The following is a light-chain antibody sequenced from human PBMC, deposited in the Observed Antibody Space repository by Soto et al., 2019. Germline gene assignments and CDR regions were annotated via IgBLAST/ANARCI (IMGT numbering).Light chain of an antibody. Sequence: EIVMTQSPATLSVSPGERATLSCRASQSVRSNLAWYQQKPGQAPRLLIYGASTRATGIPARFSGSGSGTEFTLTISSLQSEDFAVYFCQQYNNWPPVTFGQGTKVEIK. CDR2: GAS. V-gene: IGKV3-15*01. CDR1: QSVRSN. J-gene: IGKJ1*01. CDR3: QQYNNWPPVT.